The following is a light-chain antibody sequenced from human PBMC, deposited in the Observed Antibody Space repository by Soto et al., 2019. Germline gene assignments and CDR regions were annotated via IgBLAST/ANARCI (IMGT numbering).Light chain of an antibody. CDR1: QGINNY. Sequence: DIQMTQSPSSLSASVGDRVTITCRASQGINNYLAWYQQKPGKDPHLLIYGASTLQSGVPARFSGSKSGTEFTLSISSLQPEDVATYYCQKYNTAPFTFGTGTKVDIK. V-gene: IGKV1-27*01. CDR3: QKYNTAPFT. CDR2: GAS. J-gene: IGKJ3*01.